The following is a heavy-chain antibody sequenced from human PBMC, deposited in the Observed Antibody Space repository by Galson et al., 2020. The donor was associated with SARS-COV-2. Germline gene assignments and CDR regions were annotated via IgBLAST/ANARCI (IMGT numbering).Heavy chain of an antibody. Sequence: YFWNWIRQAPGKGLEWIGYIYFSGTADYNPSLTSRVTISVDTSKNQVYLQVRSVTAADTAVYYCARRGGDAWGQGALVTVSS. V-gene: IGHV4-59*08. D-gene: IGHD2-15*01. CDR1: YF. CDR3: ARRGGDA. J-gene: IGHJ5*02. CDR2: IYFSGTA.